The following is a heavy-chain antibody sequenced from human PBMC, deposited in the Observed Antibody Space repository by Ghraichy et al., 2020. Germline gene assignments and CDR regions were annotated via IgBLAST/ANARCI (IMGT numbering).Heavy chain of an antibody. J-gene: IGHJ4*02. CDR1: GFRLSGHG. CDR3: ARSSRDLEFSDWYRRYFDY. D-gene: IGHD3/OR15-3a*01. CDR2: IGMSDGST. Sequence: GGSLRLSCVGSGFRLSGHGMNWVRQAPGKGLEWVSGIGMSDGSTSHADFVTGRFTISRDSSKNTLYLQMTGLRAEDTAIYYCARSSRDLEFSDWYRRYFDYWGQRTVVTVSS. V-gene: IGHV3-23*01.